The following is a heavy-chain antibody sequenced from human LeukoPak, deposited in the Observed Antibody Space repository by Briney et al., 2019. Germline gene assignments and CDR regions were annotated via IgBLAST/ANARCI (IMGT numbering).Heavy chain of an antibody. J-gene: IGHJ6*02. CDR3: ALYYDFWSGYFAYGMDV. CDR2: ISAYNGNT. CDR1: GYTFTSYG. Sequence: GASVKVSCKASGYTFTSYGISWVRQAPGQGLEWMGWISAYNGNTNYAQKLQGRVTMTTDTSTSTAYMELRSLRSDDTAVYYCALYYDFWSGYFAYGMDVWGQGTTVTVSS. D-gene: IGHD3-3*01. V-gene: IGHV1-18*01.